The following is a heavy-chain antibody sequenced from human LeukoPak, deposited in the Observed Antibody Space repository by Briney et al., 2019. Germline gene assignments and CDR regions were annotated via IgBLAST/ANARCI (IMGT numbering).Heavy chain of an antibody. Sequence: GGSLRLSCAASGFTFSSYATSWVRQAPGKGLEWVSAISGSGGSTYYADSVKGRFTISRDNSKNTLYLQMNSLRAEDTAVYYCAKDFKELRVRGVMGPIDYWGQGTLVTVSS. CDR2: ISGSGGST. D-gene: IGHD3-10*01. CDR3: AKDFKELRVRGVMGPIDY. CDR1: GFTFSSYA. V-gene: IGHV3-23*01. J-gene: IGHJ4*02.